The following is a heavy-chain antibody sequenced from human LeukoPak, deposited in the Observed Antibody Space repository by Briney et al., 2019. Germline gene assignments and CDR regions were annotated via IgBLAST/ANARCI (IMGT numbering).Heavy chain of an antibody. Sequence: SETLSLTCTVSGGSISRYYWSWLRQPAGKGLEWIGRIYTSGSTNYNPSLKSRVTMSVDTSKNQFSLKLSSVTAADTAVYYCARASHWNQLHYFDYWGQGTLVTVSS. J-gene: IGHJ4*02. CDR3: ARASHWNQLHYFDY. D-gene: IGHD1-1*01. CDR2: IYTSGST. CDR1: GGSISRYY. V-gene: IGHV4-4*07.